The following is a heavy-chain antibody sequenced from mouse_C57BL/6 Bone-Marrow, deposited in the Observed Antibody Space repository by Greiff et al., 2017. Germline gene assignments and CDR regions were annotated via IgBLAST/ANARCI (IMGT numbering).Heavy chain of an antibody. V-gene: IGHV5-4*01. CDR1: GFTFSSYA. D-gene: IGHD2-4*01. CDR2: ISDGGSYT. CDR3: ARDDYDAGYYYAMDY. J-gene: IGHJ4*01. Sequence: EVQRVESGGGLVKPGGSLKLSCAASGFTFSSYAMSWVRQTPEKRLEWVATISDGGSYTYYPDNVKGRFTISRDNAKNNLYLQMSHLKSEDTAMYYCARDDYDAGYYYAMDYWGQGTSVTVSS.